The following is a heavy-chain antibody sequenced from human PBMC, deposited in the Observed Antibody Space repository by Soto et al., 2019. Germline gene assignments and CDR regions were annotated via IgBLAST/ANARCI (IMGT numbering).Heavy chain of an antibody. D-gene: IGHD4-17*01. V-gene: IGHV1-8*01. CDR3: ARAYSPYGDYYYGMDV. CDR2: MNPNSGNT. CDR1: GYTFPSYD. Sequence: ASVKVSCKASGYTFPSYDINWVRQATGQGLEWMGWMNPNSGNTGYAQKFQGRVTMTRNTSISTAYMELSSLRSEDTAVYYCARAYSPYGDYYYGMDVWGQGTTVTVSS. J-gene: IGHJ6*02.